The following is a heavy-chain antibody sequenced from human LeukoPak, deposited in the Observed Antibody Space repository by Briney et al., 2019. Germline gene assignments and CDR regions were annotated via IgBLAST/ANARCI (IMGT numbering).Heavy chain of an antibody. Sequence: TSETLSLTCTVSGDSITSSSYYWGWIRQPPGKGLEWIGSIYYSGTTYYSPSRKSRVTISLDTSKNQFSLNLSSVTAADTAVYYCARTSGPWGNWFDPWGQGTLVTVSS. CDR1: GDSITSSSYY. J-gene: IGHJ5*02. V-gene: IGHV4-39*01. CDR2: IYYSGTT. CDR3: ARTSGPWGNWFDP. D-gene: IGHD5-12*01.